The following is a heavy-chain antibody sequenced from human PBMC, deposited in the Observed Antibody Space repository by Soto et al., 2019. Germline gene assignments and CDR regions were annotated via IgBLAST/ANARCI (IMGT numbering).Heavy chain of an antibody. V-gene: IGHV1-2*02. J-gene: IGHJ4*02. D-gene: IGHD5-12*01. CDR1: GYAFTGYY. Sequence: ASVKVSCKASGYAFTGYYIHWVRQAPGQGLEWMGWVSPKNGDTDYAQRFQGRVTVTRDTSITSAYLDLTRLRYDDTATYFCARANSGDDDEFDYWGQGTPVTVPQ. CDR2: VSPKNGDT. CDR3: ARANSGDDDEFDY.